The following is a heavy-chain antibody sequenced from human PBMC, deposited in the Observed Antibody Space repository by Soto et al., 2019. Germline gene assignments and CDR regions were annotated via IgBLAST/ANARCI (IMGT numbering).Heavy chain of an antibody. D-gene: IGHD6-6*01. CDR3: ARGAARPDDY. V-gene: IGHV4-34*01. J-gene: IGHJ4*02. Sequence: QVQLQQWGAGLLKPSETLSLTCAVYGGSFSGYYWSWIRQPPGKGLERIGEINHSGSTHYNPSLKSRVTISVDTSKNQFSLKLSSVTAADTAVYYCARGAARPDDYWGQGTLVTVSS. CDR1: GGSFSGYY. CDR2: INHSGST.